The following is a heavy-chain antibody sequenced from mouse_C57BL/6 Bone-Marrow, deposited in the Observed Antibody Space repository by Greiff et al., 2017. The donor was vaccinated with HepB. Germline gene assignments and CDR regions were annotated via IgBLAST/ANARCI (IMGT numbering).Heavy chain of an antibody. CDR3: ARGVVAHWYFDV. Sequence: QVQLQQPGAELVKPGASVKMSCKASGYTFTSYWITWVKQRPGQGLEWIGEIYPGSGSTNYNEKFKSKATLTVDTSSNTAYMQRSSLTSEDSAVYYCARGVVAHWYFDVWGTGTTVTVSS. D-gene: IGHD1-1*01. J-gene: IGHJ1*03. V-gene: IGHV1-55*01. CDR1: GYTFTSYW. CDR2: IYPGSGST.